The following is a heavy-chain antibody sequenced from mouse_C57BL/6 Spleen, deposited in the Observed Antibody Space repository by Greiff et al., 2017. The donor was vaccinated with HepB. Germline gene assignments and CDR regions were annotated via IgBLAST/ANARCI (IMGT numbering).Heavy chain of an antibody. CDR1: GYTFTDYE. J-gene: IGHJ3*01. CDR3: TKGDYGKGWYAY. D-gene: IGHD2-1*01. Sequence: QVQLQQPGAELVRPGASVTLSCKASGYTFTDYEMHWVKQTPVHGLEWIGAIDPETGGTDYNQKFKGKAILTADKSSSTAYMEHSSLTSEDSAVYYCTKGDYGKGWYAYWGQGTLVTVSA. V-gene: IGHV1-15*01. CDR2: IDPETGGT.